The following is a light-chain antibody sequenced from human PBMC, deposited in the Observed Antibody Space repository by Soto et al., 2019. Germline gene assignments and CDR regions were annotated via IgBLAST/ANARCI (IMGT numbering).Light chain of an antibody. CDR1: QRLLRSNGYNQ. J-gene: IGKJ4*01. Sequence: DIVMTLSPVSLPVTPGEPTSISCRSSQRLLRSNGYNQLDWYLQKPGHSPLLLIYLGSNRASGDPDRFSGSGSGTDFTLKISRVEAEDVGIYYCMQSLQTPLTFGGGTKVEIK. V-gene: IGKV2-28*01. CDR3: MQSLQTPLT. CDR2: LGS.